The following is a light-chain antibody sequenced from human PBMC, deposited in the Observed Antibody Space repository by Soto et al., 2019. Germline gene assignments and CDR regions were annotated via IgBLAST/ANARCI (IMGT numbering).Light chain of an antibody. Sequence: QSVLTQPASVSGSPGQSITISCTGTSSDVGAYNSVSWYQQHPGKAPKLMIYGVRNRPSGVSNRFSGSKSGNTASLTISGLQPDDEADYYCSSYTTRNTRVFGTGTKVTVL. CDR3: SSYTTRNTRV. J-gene: IGLJ1*01. V-gene: IGLV2-14*01. CDR1: SSDVGAYNS. CDR2: GVR.